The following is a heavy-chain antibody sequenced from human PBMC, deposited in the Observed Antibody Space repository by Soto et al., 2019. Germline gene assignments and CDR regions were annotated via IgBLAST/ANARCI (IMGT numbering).Heavy chain of an antibody. CDR1: GFTFGDSY. V-gene: IGHV3-11*06. J-gene: IGHJ4*02. CDR3: ARESEDLTSNFDY. Sequence: GGSLRLSCAGSGFTFGDSYMSWIRQAPGKGLEWLSYISPGSRYPAYADSVKGRFTVSRDNAKNSVYLEMSSLSAEDTAVYYCARESEDLTSNFDYWGQGTLVTVSS. CDR2: ISPGSRYP.